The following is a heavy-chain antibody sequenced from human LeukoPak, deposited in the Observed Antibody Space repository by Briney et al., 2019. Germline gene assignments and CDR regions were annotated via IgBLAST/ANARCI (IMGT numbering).Heavy chain of an antibody. CDR1: RYTFTNYY. V-gene: IGHV1-2*02. CDR2: INPNSGGT. Sequence: ASVKVSCKASRYTFTNYYMHWVRQAPGQGLEWMGWINPNSGGTNYAQKFQGRVTMTRDTSISTAYMELSRLRSDDTAVYYCARDPLTYYYDSSGYSPAFDIWGQGTMVTVSS. D-gene: IGHD3-22*01. J-gene: IGHJ3*02. CDR3: ARDPLTYYYDSSGYSPAFDI.